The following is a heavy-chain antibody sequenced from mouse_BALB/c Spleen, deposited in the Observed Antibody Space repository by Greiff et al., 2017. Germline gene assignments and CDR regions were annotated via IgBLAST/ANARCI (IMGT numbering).Heavy chain of an antibody. CDR2: IYPSDSYT. CDR3: TRWVRRYFDY. J-gene: IGHJ2*01. Sequence: VQLQQPGAELVRPGASVKLSCKASGYTFTSYWINWVKQRPGQGLEWIGNIYPSDSYTNYNQKFKDKATLTVDKSSSTAYMQLSSPTSEDSAVYYCTRWVRRYFDYWGQGTTLTVSS. V-gene: IGHV1-69*02. CDR1: GYTFTSYW. D-gene: IGHD2-14*01.